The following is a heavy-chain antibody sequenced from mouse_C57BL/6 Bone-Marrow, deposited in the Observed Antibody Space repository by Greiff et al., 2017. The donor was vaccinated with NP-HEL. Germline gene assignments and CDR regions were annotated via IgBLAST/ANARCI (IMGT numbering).Heavy chain of an antibody. CDR2: IYPGGGYT. Sequence: VMLVESGAELVRPGTSVKMSCKASGYTFTNYWIGWAKQRPGHGLEWIGDIYPGGGYTNYNEKFKGKATLTADKSSSTAYMQFSSLTSEDSAIYYCARDGNAMDYWGQGTSVTVSS. J-gene: IGHJ4*01. CDR1: GYTFTNYW. V-gene: IGHV1-63*01. CDR3: ARDGNAMDY. D-gene: IGHD1-1*01.